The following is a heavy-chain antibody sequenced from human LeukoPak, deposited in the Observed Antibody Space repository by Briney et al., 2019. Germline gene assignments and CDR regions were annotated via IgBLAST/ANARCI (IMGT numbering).Heavy chain of an antibody. CDR2: ISGSGGST. Sequence: GGSLRLSCAASGFTFNSYAMSWVRQAPGKGLEWVSAISGSGGSTYYADSVKGRFTISRDNSKDTLYLQMNSLRAEDTAVYYCAKDRLSVSPTYFDHWGQGTLVTVSS. V-gene: IGHV3-23*01. CDR1: GFTFNSYA. CDR3: AKDRLSVSPTYFDH. D-gene: IGHD5/OR15-5a*01. J-gene: IGHJ4*02.